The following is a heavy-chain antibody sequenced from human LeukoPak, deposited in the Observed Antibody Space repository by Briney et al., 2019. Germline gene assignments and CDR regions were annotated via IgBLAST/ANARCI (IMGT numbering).Heavy chain of an antibody. CDR1: GFTFDDYT. CDR3: VKDFRGDRGSTHFDS. Sequence: GGSLRLSCTTSGFTFDDYTMHWVRHTPGKGLEWVSLISSDGRWTFYADSVQGRFTISRDSSKNSLYLQMNTLKTEDSAFYYCVKDFRGDRGSTHFDSWGQGILVTVSS. J-gene: IGHJ4*02. V-gene: IGHV3-43*01. D-gene: IGHD1-26*01. CDR2: ISSDGRWT.